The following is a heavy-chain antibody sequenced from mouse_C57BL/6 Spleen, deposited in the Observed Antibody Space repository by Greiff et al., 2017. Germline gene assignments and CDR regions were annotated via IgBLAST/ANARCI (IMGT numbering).Heavy chain of an antibody. CDR3: AREISNYFDY. D-gene: IGHD1-1*01. V-gene: IGHV1-81*01. CDR1: GYTFTSYG. J-gene: IGHJ2*01. CDR2: IYPRSGNT. Sequence: QVHVKQSGAELARPGASVKLSCKASGYTFTSYGISWVKQRTGQGLEWIGEIYPRSGNTYYNEKFKGKATLTADKSSSTAYMELRSLTSEDSAVYFCAREISNYFDYWGQGTTLTVSS.